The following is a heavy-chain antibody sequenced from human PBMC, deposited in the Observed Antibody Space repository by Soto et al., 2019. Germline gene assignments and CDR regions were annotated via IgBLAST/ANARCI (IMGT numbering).Heavy chain of an antibody. D-gene: IGHD3-10*01. CDR2: ISNSGRT. CDR3: ARADYATGSYYPDY. V-gene: IGHV4-31*03. Sequence: QVQLQESGPGLVKPSQTLSLTCTVSGDSVRRGNYYWSWIRQFPGKGLEWIGYISNSGRTHYNPSLMSRITILVDTSKNQFFLELRSVTAADTALYYCARADYATGSYYPDYWGQGTLVTVSS. J-gene: IGHJ4*02. CDR1: GDSVRRGNYY.